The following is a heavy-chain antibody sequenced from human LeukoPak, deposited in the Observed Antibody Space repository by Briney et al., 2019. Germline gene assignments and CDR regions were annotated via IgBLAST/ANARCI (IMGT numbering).Heavy chain of an antibody. J-gene: IGHJ4*02. Sequence: PSETLSLTCTVSGGSISSSSYYWGWIRQPPGKGLEWIGSIYYSGSTYYNPSLKSRVTISVDTSKNQFSLKLSSVTAADTAVYYCARDLGSGIGFDYWGQGTLVTVSS. D-gene: IGHD3-10*01. CDR3: ARDLGSGIGFDY. CDR1: GGSISSSSYY. CDR2: IYYSGST. V-gene: IGHV4-39*07.